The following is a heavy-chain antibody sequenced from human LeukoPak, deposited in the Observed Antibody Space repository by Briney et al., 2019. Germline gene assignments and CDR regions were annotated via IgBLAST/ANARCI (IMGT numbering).Heavy chain of an antibody. Sequence: GESLKISCKGSGYRFTSYWIDWVRQMPGKGLEWMGRIDLSDSYTNYSPSFQGHVTISADNSISTAYQQWSGLKAWDTAMYYAASRCTSVRGITLFDYWGQGTLVTVSS. V-gene: IGHV5-10-1*01. CDR3: ASRCTSVRGITLFDY. CDR2: IDLSDSYT. J-gene: IGHJ4*02. D-gene: IGHD3-10*01. CDR1: GYRFTSYW.